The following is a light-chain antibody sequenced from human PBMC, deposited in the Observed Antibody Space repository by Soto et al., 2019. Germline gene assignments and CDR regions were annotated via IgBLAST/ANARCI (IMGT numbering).Light chain of an antibody. CDR1: QAISSW. Sequence: DIQMTQSPSSVSASVGDRVTITCRTSQAISSWLAWYQQKPGKAPKLLIYAASRLQNGVPSRFIGSGSGTDFTLTISSLQPEDFATYYCQPANSFPLTFGGGTKVEIK. V-gene: IGKV1-12*01. J-gene: IGKJ4*01. CDR2: AAS. CDR3: QPANSFPLT.